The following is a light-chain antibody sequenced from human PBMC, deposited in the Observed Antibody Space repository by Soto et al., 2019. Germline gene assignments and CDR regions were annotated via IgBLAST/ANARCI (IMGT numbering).Light chain of an antibody. J-gene: IGKJ1*01. CDR3: QQYGTSPRT. CDR1: QSFSSSY. Sequence: EIVLTQSPGTLSLSPGERPTLSCRASQSFSSSYLAWYQQKPGQGPRLLIYETSSRATGIPDRFSGSGSQTDFTLTISRLEPEDFAVYYCQQYGTSPRTFGQGTKVNIK. V-gene: IGKV3-20*01. CDR2: ETS.